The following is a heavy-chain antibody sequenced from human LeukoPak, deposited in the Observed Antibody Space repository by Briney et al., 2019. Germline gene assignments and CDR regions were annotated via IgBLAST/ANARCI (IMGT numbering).Heavy chain of an antibody. CDR2: ISSSGSYI. CDR3: ARDLFGGYDFFDGGLDY. Sequence: PGGSLRLSCAASGFTFSSYSMNWVRQAPGKGLEWVSSISSSGSYIYYADSVKGRFTISRDNAKNSLYLQMNSLRAEDTAVYYCARDLFGGYDFFDGGLDYWGQGTLVTVSS. D-gene: IGHD5-12*01. J-gene: IGHJ4*02. V-gene: IGHV3-21*01. CDR1: GFTFSSYS.